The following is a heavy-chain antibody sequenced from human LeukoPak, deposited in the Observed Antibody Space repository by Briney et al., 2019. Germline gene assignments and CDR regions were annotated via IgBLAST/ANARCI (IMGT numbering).Heavy chain of an antibody. CDR3: ARGSGYDGFDY. CDR1: GGSISSGDYY. CDR2: IYYSGST. J-gene: IGHJ4*02. Sequence: SETLSLTCTVSGGSISSGDYYWSWIRQPPGKGLEWIGYIYYSGSTYYNPSLKSRVTISVDTSKNQFSRKLSSVTAADTAVYYCARGSGYDGFDYWGQGTLVTVSS. V-gene: IGHV4-30-4*08. D-gene: IGHD5-12*01.